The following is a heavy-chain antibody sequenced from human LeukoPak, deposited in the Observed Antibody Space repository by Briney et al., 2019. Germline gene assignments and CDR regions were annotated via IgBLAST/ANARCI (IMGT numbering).Heavy chain of an antibody. Sequence: ASVKAFCKASGYTFTSYGISWVRQAPGQGLEWMGWISAYNGNTNYAQRLQGRVTMTTDTSTSTAYMELRSLRSDDTAVYYCARCPVYYYYMDVWGKGTTVTVSS. J-gene: IGHJ6*03. V-gene: IGHV1-18*01. D-gene: IGHD5/OR15-5a*01. CDR3: ARCPVYYYYMDV. CDR2: ISAYNGNT. CDR1: GYTFTSYG.